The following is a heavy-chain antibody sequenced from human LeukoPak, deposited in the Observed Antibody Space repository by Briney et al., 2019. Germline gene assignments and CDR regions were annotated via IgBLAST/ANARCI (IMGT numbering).Heavy chain of an antibody. Sequence: GGSLRLSCAASGFTFDDYAMHWVRQAPGKGLEWVSGISWNSGSIGYADSVKGRFTISRDNAKNSLYLQMNSLRAEDTALYYCAKDNYGSGSYYIGYNWFDPWGQGTLVTVSS. D-gene: IGHD3-10*01. CDR3: AKDNYGSGSYYIGYNWFDP. V-gene: IGHV3-9*01. CDR1: GFTFDDYA. CDR2: ISWNSGSI. J-gene: IGHJ5*02.